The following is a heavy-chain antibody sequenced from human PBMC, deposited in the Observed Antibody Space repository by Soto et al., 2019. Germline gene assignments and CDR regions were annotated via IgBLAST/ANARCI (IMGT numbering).Heavy chain of an antibody. CDR2: VYYSGST. D-gene: IGHD6-6*01. CDR1: GGSISSYY. V-gene: IGHV4-59*01. J-gene: IGHJ6*02. CDR3: ARISGSSSEYYYYYGMDV. Sequence: SETLSLTCTVSGGSISSYYWSWIRQPPGKGLEWIGYVYYSGSTNYNPSLKSRVTISVDTSKNQFSLKLSSVTAADTAVYYCARISGSSSEYYYYYGMDVWGQGTTVTVSS.